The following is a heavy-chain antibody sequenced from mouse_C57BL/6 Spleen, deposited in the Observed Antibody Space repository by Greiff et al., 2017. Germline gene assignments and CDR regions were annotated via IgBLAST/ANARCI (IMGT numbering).Heavy chain of an antibody. CDR2: IDPSDSYT. Sequence: QVQLQQPGAELVMPGASVKLSCKASGYTFTSYWMHWVKQGPGQGLEWIGEIDPSDSYTNYNQKFKGKSTLTVDKSSSTAYMQLSSLTSEDSAVYYCYSNYGYFDVWGTGTTVTVSS. CDR3: YSNYGYFDV. D-gene: IGHD2-5*01. V-gene: IGHV1-69*01. CDR1: GYTFTSYW. J-gene: IGHJ1*03.